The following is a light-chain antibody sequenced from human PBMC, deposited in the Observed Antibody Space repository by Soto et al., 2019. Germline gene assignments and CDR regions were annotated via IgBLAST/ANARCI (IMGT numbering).Light chain of an antibody. CDR2: GAS. CDR3: QQYNDWPPT. V-gene: IGKV3-15*01. CDR1: QSVSCSR. J-gene: IGKJ1*01. Sequence: EIVLTQSPATLSLSPGERATLSCRASQSVSCSRLAWYQQKPGQAPRLLIYGASTRATGIPARFSGSGSGTEFTLSIGSLQSEDFAVYYCQQYNDWPPTFGQGTKVDIK.